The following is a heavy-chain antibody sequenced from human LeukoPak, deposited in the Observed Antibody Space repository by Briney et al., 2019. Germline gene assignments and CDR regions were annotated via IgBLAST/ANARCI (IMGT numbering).Heavy chain of an antibody. CDR3: ARFSWGYSSSWFEYYYYMDV. J-gene: IGHJ6*03. CDR2: MNPNSGNT. CDR1: GYTFTSYD. D-gene: IGHD6-13*01. Sequence: ASVKVSCKAPGYTFTSYDINWVRQATGQGLEWMGWMNPNSGNTGYAQKFQGRVTMTRNTSISTAYMELSSLRSEDTAVYYCARFSWGYSSSWFEYYYYMDVWGKGTTVTVSS. V-gene: IGHV1-8*01.